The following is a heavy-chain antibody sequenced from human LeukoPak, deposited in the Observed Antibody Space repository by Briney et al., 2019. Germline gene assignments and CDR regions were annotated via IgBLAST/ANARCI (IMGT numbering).Heavy chain of an antibody. Sequence: GGSLRLSCAASGFTFSSYSMNWVRQAPGKGLEWVSSISSSSSYIYYADSVKGRFTISRDNAKNSLYLQMNSLRAEDTAVYYCARDLETDDFWGGYFRTEDWFDPWGQGTLVTVSS. CDR3: ARDLETDDFWGGYFRTEDWFDP. D-gene: IGHD3-3*01. CDR2: ISSSSSYI. J-gene: IGHJ5*02. V-gene: IGHV3-21*01. CDR1: GFTFSSYS.